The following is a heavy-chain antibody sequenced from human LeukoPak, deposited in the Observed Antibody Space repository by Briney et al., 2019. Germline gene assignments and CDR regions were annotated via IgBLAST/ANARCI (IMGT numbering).Heavy chain of an antibody. CDR1: GFTFSSYG. J-gene: IGHJ4*02. CDR3: AKASDSSGYWGLGTDY. D-gene: IGHD3-22*01. V-gene: IGHV3-30*02. CDR2: IRYDGSNK. Sequence: GSLRLSCAASGFTFSSYGMHWVRQAPGKGLEWVAFIRYDGSNKYYADSVKGRFTISRDNSKNTLYLQMNSLRAEDTAVYYCAKASDSSGYWGLGTDYWGQGTLVTVSS.